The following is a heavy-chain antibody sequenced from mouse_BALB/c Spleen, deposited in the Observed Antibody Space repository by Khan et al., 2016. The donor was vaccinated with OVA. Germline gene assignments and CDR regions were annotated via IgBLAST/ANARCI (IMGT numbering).Heavy chain of an antibody. CDR1: GFDFSRYW. Sequence: EVQLQESGGGLVQPGGSLKLSCAASGFDFSRYWMSWVRQAPGKGLEWIGEINPDSSTINYTPSLKDKFIISRDNAKNTLYLQMSKVRSGDTALYYCAGPYRYDGRGWFAYWGQGTLVTVSA. CDR3: AGPYRYDGRGWFAY. J-gene: IGHJ3*01. CDR2: INPDSSTI. D-gene: IGHD2-14*01. V-gene: IGHV4-1*02.